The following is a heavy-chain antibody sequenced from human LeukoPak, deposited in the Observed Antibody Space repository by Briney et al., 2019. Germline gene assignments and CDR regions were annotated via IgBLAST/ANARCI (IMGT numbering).Heavy chain of an antibody. V-gene: IGHV3-30*04. Sequence: RRSLRLSCAASGFAFSSYAMHWVRQAPGKGLEWVAVISYDGSNKYYADSVKGRFTISRDNSKNTLYLQMNSLKAEDTAVYYCARDLQDIVVVPAADYWGQGTLVTVSP. CDR3: ARDLQDIVVVPAADY. CDR1: GFAFSSYA. CDR2: ISYDGSNK. J-gene: IGHJ4*02. D-gene: IGHD2-2*01.